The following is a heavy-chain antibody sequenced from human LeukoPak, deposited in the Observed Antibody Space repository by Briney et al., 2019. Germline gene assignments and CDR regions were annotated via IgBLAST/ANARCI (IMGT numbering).Heavy chain of an antibody. Sequence: SVKVSCKASGFAFRSSAVQWVRQARGQRLEWIGWIVVDSANTNYAQKFQERVTITRDMSTTTVYMELTSLRSEDTAVYYCAADRAQQGGATAYWGQGTLVTVYS. CDR1: GFAFRSSA. V-gene: IGHV1-58*01. J-gene: IGHJ4*02. D-gene: IGHD1-26*01. CDR3: AADRAQQGGATAY. CDR2: IVVDSANT.